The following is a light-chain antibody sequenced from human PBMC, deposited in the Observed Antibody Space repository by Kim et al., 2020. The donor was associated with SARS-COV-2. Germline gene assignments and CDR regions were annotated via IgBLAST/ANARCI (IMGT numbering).Light chain of an antibody. CDR2: GAS. J-gene: IGKJ2*02. V-gene: IGKV3-20*01. CDR3: QQDGGYPPCT. Sequence: EIVLTQPPGTLSLSPGERATLSCRARQSVSSSYLAWYQQKPGQAPRLLIYGASSRATGVPDRFSDSGSGTDFTLNISRLGPEDVAVYYCQQDGGYPPCTFGQGTKLAIK. CDR1: QSVSSSY.